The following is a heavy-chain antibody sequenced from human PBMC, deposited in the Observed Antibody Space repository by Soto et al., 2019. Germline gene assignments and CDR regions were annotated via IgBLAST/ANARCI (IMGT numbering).Heavy chain of an antibody. CDR2: ISFDGTDK. CDR1: KFTFASYV. V-gene: IGHV3-30*04. D-gene: IGHD3-22*01. Sequence: QVQLVESGGGVVQPERSQRLSCTASKFTFASYVMHWVRQAPGGGLEWVALISFDGTDKSYADSVKGRFTIPRDNAKNTMYLEMNSLRPEDTAVYYCAREMIPMIMGGMSAMDVWGQGTTVTVS. CDR3: AREMIPMIMGGMSAMDV. J-gene: IGHJ6*02.